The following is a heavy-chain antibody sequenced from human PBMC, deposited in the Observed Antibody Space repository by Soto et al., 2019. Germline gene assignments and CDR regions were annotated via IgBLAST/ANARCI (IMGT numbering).Heavy chain of an antibody. Sequence: EVQLLESGGDLVQPGGSLRLSCAASGFTLSNYVMTWVRQAPGKGLEWVSSISHSGGSTYYADSVKARFTISRDISNNTLHLQMNGLRADDKAVYYCAKGLDSGTYTDLDYWGQGALVTVAS. V-gene: IGHV3-23*01. CDR3: AKGLDSGTYTDLDY. J-gene: IGHJ4*02. CDR2: ISHSGGST. CDR1: GFTLSNYV. D-gene: IGHD2-2*02.